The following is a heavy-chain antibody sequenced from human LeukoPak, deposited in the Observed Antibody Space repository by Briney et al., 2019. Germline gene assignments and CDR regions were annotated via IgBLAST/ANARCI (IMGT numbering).Heavy chain of an antibody. D-gene: IGHD6-19*01. V-gene: IGHV3-23*01. CDR3: AKGIYSSGWGYFDY. CDR2: LSGSGITT. J-gene: IGHJ4*01. Sequence: PGGSLRLSCAASGFTFSNSAMSWVRQAPGKGLEWVSTLSGSGITTYYADSVKGRFTISRDNSKNTLYLQMNSLRAEDTAVYYCAKGIYSSGWGYFDYWGHGSLVTVSS. CDR1: GFTFSNSA.